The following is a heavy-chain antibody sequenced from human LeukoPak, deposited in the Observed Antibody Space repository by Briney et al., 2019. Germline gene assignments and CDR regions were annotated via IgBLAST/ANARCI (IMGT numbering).Heavy chain of an antibody. D-gene: IGHD3-3*01. CDR3: ARDEGVAGFDY. CDR2: IYYSGST. Sequence: SETLSLTCTVSGGSFSSYYRSWIRQPPGKGLEWIGYIYYSGSTNYNPSLKSRVTTSVDTSKNQFSLKLSSVTAADTAVYYCARDEGVAGFDYWGQGTLVTVSS. J-gene: IGHJ4*02. CDR1: GGSFSSYY. V-gene: IGHV4-59*01.